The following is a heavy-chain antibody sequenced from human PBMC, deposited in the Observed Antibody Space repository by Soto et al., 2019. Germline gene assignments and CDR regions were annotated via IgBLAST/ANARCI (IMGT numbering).Heavy chain of an antibody. CDR1: GFTFSSYA. V-gene: IGHV3-30-3*01. CDR2: ISYDGSNK. CDR3: AREPPPGMAV. J-gene: IGHJ6*02. Sequence: QVQLVESGGGVVQPGRSLRLSCAASGFTFSSYAMHWVRQAPGKGLEWVAVISYDGSNKYYADSVKGRFTISRDNSKNTLYLQMNSLTAEDTAVYYCAREPPPGMAVWGQGTTVTVSS.